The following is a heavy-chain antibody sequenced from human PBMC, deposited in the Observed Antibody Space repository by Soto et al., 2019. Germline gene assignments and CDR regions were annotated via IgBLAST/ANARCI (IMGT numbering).Heavy chain of an antibody. Sequence: SETLSLTCTVSGASISSGGYYWSWIRQHPGKGLEWIGYMYYSGSTYYNPSLRSRVTISVDTSKNQFSLNLRSVTAADTAVFHCAVSMVTFGGIIAPFDYWGQGXLVTVSS. CDR1: GASISSGGYY. D-gene: IGHD3-16*02. CDR2: MYYSGST. CDR3: AVSMVTFGGIIAPFDY. J-gene: IGHJ4*02. V-gene: IGHV4-31*03.